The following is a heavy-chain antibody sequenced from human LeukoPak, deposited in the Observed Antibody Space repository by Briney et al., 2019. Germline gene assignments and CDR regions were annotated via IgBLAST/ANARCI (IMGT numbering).Heavy chain of an antibody. CDR1: GFTFSRFD. V-gene: IGHV3-23*01. Sequence: PGGSLRLSCAASGFTFSRFDLTWIRQAPGKGLEWVSAISGSGGITYYADSVKGRFTISRENSKNTLYLQMTSLRGDDTAVYFCGRRGTYYIEYWGQGTLVTVSS. D-gene: IGHD3-10*01. CDR3: GRRGTYYIEY. CDR2: ISGSGGIT. J-gene: IGHJ4*02.